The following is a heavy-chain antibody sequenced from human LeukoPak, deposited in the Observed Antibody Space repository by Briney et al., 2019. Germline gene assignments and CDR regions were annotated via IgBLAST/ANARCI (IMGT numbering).Heavy chain of an antibody. D-gene: IGHD2-2*01. CDR3: ARGPLFHLRWCSTSCYGNFDY. J-gene: IGHJ4*02. V-gene: IGHV3-7*01. Sequence: GGSLRLSCAASGFTFSSYAMSWVRQAPGKGLEWVANIKQDGSDKYYVDSVKGRFTISRDNAKNSLYLQMNTLRAEDTAVYYCARGPLFHLRWCSTSCYGNFDYWGQGTLVTVSS. CDR2: IKQDGSDK. CDR1: GFTFSSYA.